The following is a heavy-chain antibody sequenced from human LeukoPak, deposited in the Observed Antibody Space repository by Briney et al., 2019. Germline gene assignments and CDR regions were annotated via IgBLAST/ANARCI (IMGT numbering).Heavy chain of an antibody. Sequence: ASVKGSCKASGYTFTSYAMNWVRQAPGQGLEWMGWININTGNPTYAQGFTGRFVFSLDTSVSTAYLQISSLKAEDTAVYYCARARIGYYDSSGYFLYWGQGTLVTVSS. CDR2: ININTGNP. CDR1: GYTFTSYA. CDR3: ARARIGYYDSSGYFLY. J-gene: IGHJ4*02. D-gene: IGHD3-22*01. V-gene: IGHV7-4-1*02.